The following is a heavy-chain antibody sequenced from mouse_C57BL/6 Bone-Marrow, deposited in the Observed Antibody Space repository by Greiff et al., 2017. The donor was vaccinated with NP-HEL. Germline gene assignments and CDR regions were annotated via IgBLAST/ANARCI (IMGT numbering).Heavy chain of an antibody. CDR2: IDPSDSET. D-gene: IGHD4-1*01. J-gene: IGHJ4*01. V-gene: IGHV1-52*01. CDR3: ARLGANWDRFYYAMDD. CDR1: GYTFTSYW. Sequence: QVQLQQPGAELVRPGSSVKLSCKASGYTFTSYWMHWVKQRPIQGLEWIGNIDPSDSETHYNQKFKDKATLTVDKSSSTAYMPLSSLTSEDSAVYYCARLGANWDRFYYAMDDWGQGTSVTVSS.